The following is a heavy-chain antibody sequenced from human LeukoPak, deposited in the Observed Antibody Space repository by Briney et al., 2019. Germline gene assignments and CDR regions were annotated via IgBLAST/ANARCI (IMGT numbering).Heavy chain of an antibody. CDR1: GFTFSTYA. CDR2: ISSTGSSI. J-gene: IGHJ5*02. CDR3: ARDDVAWNDVHWFDP. V-gene: IGHV3-21*01. Sequence: GGSLRLSCAASGFTFSTYAVSWVRQAPGEGLEWVSSISSTGSSIYYADSVKGRFTISRDNAKNSLYLQMSSLRVEDTAVYYCARDDVAWNDVHWFDPWGQGTLVTVSS. D-gene: IGHD1-1*01.